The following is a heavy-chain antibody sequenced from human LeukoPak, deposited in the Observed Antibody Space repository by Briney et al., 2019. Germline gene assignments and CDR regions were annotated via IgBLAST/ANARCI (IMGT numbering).Heavy chain of an antibody. V-gene: IGHV3-74*01. Sequence: PGGSLRLSCAASGFTFSSYRIHWVRQAPGKGLVWVSRINSDGSSTSYADSVKGRFTISRDNAKNTLYLRMNSLRAEDTAVYFCASGRYNSGGYFFDYWGQGTLVTVSS. CDR1: GFTFSSYR. CDR3: ASGRYNSGGYFFDY. CDR2: INSDGSST. J-gene: IGHJ4*02. D-gene: IGHD2-15*01.